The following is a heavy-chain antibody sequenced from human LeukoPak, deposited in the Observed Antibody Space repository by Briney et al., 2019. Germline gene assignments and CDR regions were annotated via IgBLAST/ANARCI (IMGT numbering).Heavy chain of an antibody. CDR1: GGSISSSSYY. Sequence: PSETLSLTCTVPGGSISSSSYYWGWIRQPPGKGLEWIGSIYYSGSTYYNPSLKSRVTISVDTSKNQFSLKLSSVTAADTAVYYCARRPIVGATRYWGQGTLVTVSS. CDR2: IYYSGST. CDR3: ARRPIVGATRY. V-gene: IGHV4-39*01. D-gene: IGHD1-26*01. J-gene: IGHJ4*02.